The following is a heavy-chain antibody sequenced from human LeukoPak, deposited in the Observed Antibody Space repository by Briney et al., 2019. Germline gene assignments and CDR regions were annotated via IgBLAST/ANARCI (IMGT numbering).Heavy chain of an antibody. CDR2: ISSNGGST. J-gene: IGHJ6*02. CDR3: ARDQVQTYYYYGMDV. Sequence: GGSLRLSCAASGFTLSSYAMHWVRQAPGKGLEYVSAISSNGGSTYYANSVKGRFTISRDNSKNTLYLQMGSLRAEDMAVYYCARDQVQTYYYYGMDVWGQGTTVTVSS. V-gene: IGHV3-64*01. CDR1: GFTLSSYA. D-gene: IGHD1-1*01.